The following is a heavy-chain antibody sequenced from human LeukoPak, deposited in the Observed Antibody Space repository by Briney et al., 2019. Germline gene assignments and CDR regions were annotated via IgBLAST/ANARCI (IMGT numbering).Heavy chain of an antibody. J-gene: IGHJ4*02. CDR3: ARVSPNTVTTLQYFDY. CDR1: GFTFSSYE. CDR2: ISSSGSTT. V-gene: IGHV3-48*03. Sequence: GGSLRLSCAASGFTFSSYEMNWVRQAPGKGLEWVSYISSSGSTTYYADSVKGRFTISRDNAKNSLYLQMNSLRAEDTAVYYCARVSPNTVTTLQYFDYWGQGTLVTVSS. D-gene: IGHD4-17*01.